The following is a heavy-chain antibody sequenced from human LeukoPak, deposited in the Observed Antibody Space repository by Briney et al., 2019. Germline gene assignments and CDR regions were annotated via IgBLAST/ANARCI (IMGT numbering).Heavy chain of an antibody. V-gene: IGHV3-23*01. Sequence: GGSLRLSCAASGFTFSNFAMSWVRQAPGKGLEWVSAISRPRTTYYADIVKGRFSVSRDISKNTLSLQMNSLRAEDTAVYYCVKESPYPVGGTGRIYSFDTWGQGTLVTVSS. CDR1: GFTFSNFA. D-gene: IGHD1-26*01. CDR3: VKESPYPVGGTGRIYSFDT. J-gene: IGHJ4*02. CDR2: ISRPRTT.